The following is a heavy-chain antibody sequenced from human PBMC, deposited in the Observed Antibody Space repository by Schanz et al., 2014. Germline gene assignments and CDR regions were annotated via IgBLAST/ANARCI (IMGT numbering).Heavy chain of an antibody. D-gene: IGHD6-13*01. V-gene: IGHV1-46*01. CDR3: ARSGSSNWYFFDY. CDR2: IIPILGIA. Sequence: QVHLVQSGAEVHKPGASLKISCKASGYTFTNFFLHWVRQAPGQGLEWMGRIIPILGIANYAQKFQGRVTITRDTLASTAYMEVSSLRSEDTAVYYCARSGSSNWYFFDYWGQGTLVTVSS. J-gene: IGHJ4*02. CDR1: GYTFTNFF.